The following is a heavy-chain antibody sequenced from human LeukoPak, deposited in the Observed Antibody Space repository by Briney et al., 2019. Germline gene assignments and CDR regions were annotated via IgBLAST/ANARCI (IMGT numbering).Heavy chain of an antibody. V-gene: IGHV4-34*01. CDR3: ARPHYDYVWGSYHY. J-gene: IGHJ4*02. CDR1: GGSFSGYY. CDR2: IYYSGST. D-gene: IGHD3-16*02. Sequence: SETLSLTCAVYGGSFSGYYWSWIRQPPGKGLEWIGSIYYSGSTYYNPSLKSRVTISVDTSKNQFSLKLSSVTAADTAVYYCARPHYDYVWGSYHYWGQGTLVTVSS.